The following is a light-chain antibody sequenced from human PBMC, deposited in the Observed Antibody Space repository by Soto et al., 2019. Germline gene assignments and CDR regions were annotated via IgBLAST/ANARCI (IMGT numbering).Light chain of an antibody. CDR1: SSDIGSKY. J-gene: IGLJ2*01. CDR3: AAWDDSLSGRGV. V-gene: IGLV1-47*01. Sequence: QSVLTQPPSASGTPGQRVTISCSGSSSDIGSKYVYWYQQLPGTAPKLLIYRNNQRPSGVPDRFSGSKSGTSASLAISGLRSEDEAEYFCAAWDDSLSGRGVFGGGTKVTVL. CDR2: RNN.